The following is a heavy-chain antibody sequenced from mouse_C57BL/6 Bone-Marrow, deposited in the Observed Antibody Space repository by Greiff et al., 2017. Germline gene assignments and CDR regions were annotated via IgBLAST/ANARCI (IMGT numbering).Heavy chain of an antibody. CDR3: SRVILGAMDY. V-gene: IGHV5-2*01. CDR2: INSDGGST. J-gene: IGHJ4*01. D-gene: IGHD4-1*01. Sequence: DVMLVESGGGLVQPGASLKLSCESNEYEFPSHDMSWVRKTPEKRLELVAAINSDGGSTYYPDTMERRFIISRDNTKKTLYLQMSSLRSEDTALYYCSRVILGAMDYWGQGTSVTVSS. CDR1: EYEFPSHD.